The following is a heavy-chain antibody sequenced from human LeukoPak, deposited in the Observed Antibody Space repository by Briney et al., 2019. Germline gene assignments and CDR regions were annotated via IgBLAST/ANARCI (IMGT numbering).Heavy chain of an antibody. CDR2: IIPIFGTA. CDR3: ARDAGSTVTNYYYYYMDV. J-gene: IGHJ6*03. D-gene: IGHD4-17*01. Sequence: SVKVSCKASGGTFSSYAISWVRQAPGQGLEWMGGIIPIFGTANYAQKFQGRVTITADESTSTAYMELSSLRSEDTAVYYCARDAGSTVTNYYYYYMDVWGKGTTVTISS. CDR1: GGTFSSYA. V-gene: IGHV1-69*01.